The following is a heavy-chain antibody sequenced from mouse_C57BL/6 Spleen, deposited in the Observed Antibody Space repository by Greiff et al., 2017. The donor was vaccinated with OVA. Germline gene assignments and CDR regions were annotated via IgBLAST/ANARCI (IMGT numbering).Heavy chain of an antibody. CDR2: INPYNGGT. Sequence: EVQLQSGPVLVKPGASVKMSCKASGYTFTDYYMNWVKQSHGKSLEWIGVINPYNGGTSYNQKFKGKATLTVDKSSSTAYMELNSLTSEDSAVYYCARPYYGSSNYYAMDYWGQGTSVTVSS. V-gene: IGHV1-19*01. CDR3: ARPYYGSSNYYAMDY. D-gene: IGHD1-1*01. CDR1: GYTFTDYY. J-gene: IGHJ4*01.